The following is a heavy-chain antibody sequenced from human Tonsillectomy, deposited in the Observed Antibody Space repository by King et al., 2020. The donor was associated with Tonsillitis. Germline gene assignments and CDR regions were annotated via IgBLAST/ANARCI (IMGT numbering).Heavy chain of an antibody. Sequence: VQLQQWGAGLLKPSETLSLTCAVYGGSFSGYYWSWIRQPPGKGLEWIGETNHSGSTNYNPSLKSRVTISVDTSKNQFSLRLTSVTATDTAVYYCARGYCSITSCSAPDYWGQGTLVTVSS. J-gene: IGHJ4*02. V-gene: IGHV4-34*01. CDR1: GGSFSGYY. D-gene: IGHD2-2*01. CDR2: TNHSGST. CDR3: ARGYCSITSCSAPDY.